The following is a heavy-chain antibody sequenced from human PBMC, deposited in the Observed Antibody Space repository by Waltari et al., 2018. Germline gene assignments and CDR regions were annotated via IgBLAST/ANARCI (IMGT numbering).Heavy chain of an antibody. Sequence: QVHLQESGAGRVRPWETLSLTCTVSGDSITDYYWTWIRQSPGKGLEWIGHIFHSGTTHYNPSLVSRATISLETARNQFSLSLTAVTPADTSVYFCARERDPLVVCWPAQGHVYYMDGWGRGISVTVS. CDR2: IFHSGTT. CDR3: ARERDPLVVCWPAQGHVYYMDG. D-gene: IGHD2-8*02. J-gene: IGHJ6*03. V-gene: IGHV4-59*12. CDR1: GDSITDYY.